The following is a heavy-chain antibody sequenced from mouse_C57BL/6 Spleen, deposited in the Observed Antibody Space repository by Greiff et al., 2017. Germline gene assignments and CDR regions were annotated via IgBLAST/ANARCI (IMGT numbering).Heavy chain of an antibody. J-gene: IGHJ4*01. CDR3: ARERAMDY. Sequence: ESGPGLVKPSQSLSLTCSVTGYSITSGYYWNWIRQFPGNKLEWMGYISYDGSNNYNPSLKNRISITRDTSKNQFFLKWNSVTTEDTATYYCARERAMDYWGQGTSVTVSS. CDR1: GYSITSGYY. V-gene: IGHV3-6*01. CDR2: ISYDGSN.